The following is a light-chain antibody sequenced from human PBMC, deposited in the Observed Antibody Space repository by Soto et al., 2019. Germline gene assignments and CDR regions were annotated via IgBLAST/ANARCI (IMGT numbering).Light chain of an antibody. CDR3: QQYNSYWT. J-gene: IGKJ1*01. V-gene: IGKV3-20*01. CDR2: GAS. CDR1: QSVSSSY. Sequence: EIVLTQSPGTLSLSPGERATLSCRASQSVSSSYLAWYQQKPGQAPRLLIYGASSRATGIPDRFSGSGSGTDFTLTISRLELEDFAVYYCQQYNSYWTFGQGTKVEIK.